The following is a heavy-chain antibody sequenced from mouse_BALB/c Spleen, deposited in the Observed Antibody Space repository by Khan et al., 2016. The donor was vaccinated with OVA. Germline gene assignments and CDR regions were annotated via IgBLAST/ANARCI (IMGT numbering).Heavy chain of an antibody. CDR3: AAYAANYPYAMDY. V-gene: IGHV2-3*01. J-gene: IGHJ4*01. CDR2: LWGDGST. D-gene: IGHD2-10*01. CDR1: GFSLTTYG. Sequence: VELVESGPGLVAPSQSLSITCTVSGFSLTTYGVSWVRQPPGKGLEWLGILWGDGSTNYHSALRSRLSISKDNSKSQVFLQLNSLQTDDTATYYCAAYAANYPYAMDYWGQGTSVTVSS.